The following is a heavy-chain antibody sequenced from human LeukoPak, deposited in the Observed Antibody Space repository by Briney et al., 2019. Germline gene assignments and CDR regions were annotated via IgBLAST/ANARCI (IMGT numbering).Heavy chain of an antibody. Sequence: SETLSLTCTVSGGSISSYYWSWIRQPAGKGLEWIGRIYTSGSTNYNPSLKSRVTISVDTSKNQFSLKLSSVTAADTAVYYCARGYADFWSGYFQNWFDPWGQGTLVTVSS. V-gene: IGHV4-4*07. CDR1: GGSISSYY. D-gene: IGHD3-3*01. J-gene: IGHJ5*02. CDR3: ARGYADFWSGYFQNWFDP. CDR2: IYTSGST.